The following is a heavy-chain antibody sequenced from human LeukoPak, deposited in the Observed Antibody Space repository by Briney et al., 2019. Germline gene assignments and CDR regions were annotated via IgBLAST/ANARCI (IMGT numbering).Heavy chain of an antibody. CDR2: IKQDGSEK. Sequence: GGSLRLSCAASGFTFCSYWMSWVRQAPGKGLEWVANIKQDGSEKYYVDSVKGRFTISRDNAKNSLYLQMNSLRAEDTAVYYCARDDCSSISCYHNWFDPWGQGTLVTVSS. V-gene: IGHV3-7*01. CDR3: ARDDCSSISCYHNWFDP. CDR1: GFTFCSYW. J-gene: IGHJ5*02. D-gene: IGHD2-2*01.